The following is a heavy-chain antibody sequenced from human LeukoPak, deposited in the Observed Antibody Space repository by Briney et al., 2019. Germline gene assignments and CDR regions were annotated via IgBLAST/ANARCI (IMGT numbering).Heavy chain of an antibody. CDR1: GGSISSGGYS. CDR3: ARQVRYCSSTSCYRDY. Sequence: PSQTLSLTCAVSGGSISSGGYSWSWIRQPPGKGLEWIGYIYHSGSTYYNPSLKSRVTISVDTSKNQFSLKLSSVTAADTAVYYCARQVRYCSSTSCYRDYWGQGTLVTVSS. J-gene: IGHJ4*02. V-gene: IGHV4-30-2*03. D-gene: IGHD2-2*01. CDR2: IYHSGST.